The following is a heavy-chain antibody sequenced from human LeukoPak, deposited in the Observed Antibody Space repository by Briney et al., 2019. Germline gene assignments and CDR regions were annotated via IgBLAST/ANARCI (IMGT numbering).Heavy chain of an antibody. CDR2: ISAYNGNT. CDR3: ARLSGTPQYPYSDFDY. V-gene: IGHV1-18*01. J-gene: IGHJ4*02. D-gene: IGHD1-14*01. CDR1: GYTFTSYG. Sequence: GASVKVSCKASGYTFTSYGISWVRQAPGQGLEWMGWISAYNGNTNYAQKLQGRVTMTTDTSTSTAYMELRSLRSDDTAVYYCARLSGTPQYPYSDFDYWGQGTLVTVSS.